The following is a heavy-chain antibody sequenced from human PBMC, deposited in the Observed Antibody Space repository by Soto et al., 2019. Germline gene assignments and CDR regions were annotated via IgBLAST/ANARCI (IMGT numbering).Heavy chain of an antibody. CDR2: IYSGGST. CDR1: GFTVSTNY. Sequence: EVQLVESGGGLIQPGGSLRLSCGASGFTVSTNYMSWVRQAPGKGLEWVSHIYSGGSTYYADSVKGRFTISRDYSTNTLYLQTNDLIAEETAVYYCARCVRYLSLSAFDIWGQGTLVTCSS. D-gene: IGHD3-16*02. CDR3: ARCVRYLSLSAFDI. V-gene: IGHV3-53*01. J-gene: IGHJ3*02.